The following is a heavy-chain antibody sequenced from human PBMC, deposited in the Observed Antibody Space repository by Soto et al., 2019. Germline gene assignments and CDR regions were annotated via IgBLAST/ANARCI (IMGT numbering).Heavy chain of an antibody. J-gene: IGHJ4*02. D-gene: IGHD3-10*01. CDR2: IDWDDDK. CDR3: ARDRGFLVRGIFIFQLDS. CDR1: GFSLSTTGMR. V-gene: IGHV2-70*04. Sequence: SGPTLVNPTQTLTVTCTFSGFSLSTTGMRVNWIRQPPGKALEWLARIDWDDDKFYSTSLKTRLTISKDTSKNQVVLTVTNMDPLDTATYYCARDRGFLVRGIFIFQLDSWGQGTLVT.